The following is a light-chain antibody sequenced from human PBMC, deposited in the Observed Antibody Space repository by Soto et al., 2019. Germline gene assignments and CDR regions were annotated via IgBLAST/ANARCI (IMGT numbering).Light chain of an antibody. CDR1: PSVSSN. V-gene: IGKV3-15*01. CDR2: GAS. Sequence: EIVMTQSPATLSVSPGERATLSFRASPSVSSNLAWYQQKPGQAPRLLIYGASTRATGIPARFSGSGSGTEFTLTISSLQSEDFAVYYCQQYNNWPGTFGPGTKVDIK. CDR3: QQYNNWPGT. J-gene: IGKJ3*01.